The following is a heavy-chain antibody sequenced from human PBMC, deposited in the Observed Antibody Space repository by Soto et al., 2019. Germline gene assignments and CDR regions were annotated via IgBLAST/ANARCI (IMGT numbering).Heavy chain of an antibody. D-gene: IGHD3-22*01. J-gene: IGHJ4*02. CDR1: GYTFTSYY. CDR3: ARALQKDYYDSSGSGY. V-gene: IGHV1-46*01. Sequence: GASVKVSCKASGYTFTSYYMHWVRQAPGQGLESMGIINPSGGSTSYAQKFQGRVTMTRDTSTSTVYMELSSLRSEDTAVYYCARALQKDYYDSSGSGYWGQGTLVTVSS. CDR2: INPSGGST.